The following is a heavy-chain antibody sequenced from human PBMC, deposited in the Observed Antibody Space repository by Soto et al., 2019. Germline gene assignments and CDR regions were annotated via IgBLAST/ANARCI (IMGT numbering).Heavy chain of an antibody. CDR3: ARDMTYSSSWSNWFDP. V-gene: IGHV4-31*03. D-gene: IGHD6-13*01. Sequence: QVQLQESGPGLVKPSQTLSLTCTVSGGSISSGGYYWSWIRQHPGKGLEWIGYIYYSGSTYYNPSLKSRVTISVDTSKNQFSLKLSYVTAADTAVYYCARDMTYSSSWSNWFDPWGQGTLVTVSS. CDR1: GGSISSGGYY. CDR2: IYYSGST. J-gene: IGHJ5*02.